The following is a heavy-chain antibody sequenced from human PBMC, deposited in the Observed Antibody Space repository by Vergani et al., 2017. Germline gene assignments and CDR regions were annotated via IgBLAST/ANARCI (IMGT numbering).Heavy chain of an antibody. V-gene: IGHV4-30-2*01. CDR1: GGSISSGGYS. CDR3: ATGVGDERYYGDPDAFDI. Sequence: QLQLQESGSGLVKPSQTLSLTCAVSGGSISSGGYSWSWIRQPPGKGLEWIGYIYHSGSTYYNPSLKSRVTISVDRSKNQFSLKLSSGTAADTAVYYCATGVGDERYYGDPDAFDIWGQGTMVTVSS. D-gene: IGHD4-17*01. J-gene: IGHJ3*02. CDR2: IYHSGST.